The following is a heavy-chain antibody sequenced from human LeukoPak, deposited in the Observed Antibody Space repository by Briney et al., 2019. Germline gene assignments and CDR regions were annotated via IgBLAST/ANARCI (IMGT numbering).Heavy chain of an antibody. CDR2: INHSGST. V-gene: IGHV4-38-2*02. Sequence: SETLSLTCTVSGYSISSGYYWSWIRQPPGKGLEWIGEINHSGSTNYNPSLKSRVTISVDTSKNHFSLKLSSVTAADTAVYYCARLRRYSYGKYYYYCYYMDVWGKGPTVTISS. D-gene: IGHD5-18*01. CDR1: GYSISSGYY. J-gene: IGHJ6*03. CDR3: ARLRRYSYGKYYYYCYYMDV.